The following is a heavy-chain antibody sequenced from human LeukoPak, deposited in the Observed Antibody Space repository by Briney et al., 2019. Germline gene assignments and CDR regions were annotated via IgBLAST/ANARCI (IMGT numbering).Heavy chain of an antibody. D-gene: IGHD3-22*01. V-gene: IGHV3-23*01. CDR2: ISGSGGST. J-gene: IGHJ4*02. CDR1: GFTFGSYG. CDR3: ARDDSSGYIDY. Sequence: GGTLRLSCAASGFTFGSYGMSWVRQAPGKGLEWVSAISGSGGSTYYADSVKGRFTISRDNAKNSLYLQMNSLRAEDTAVYYCARDDSSGYIDYWGQGTLVTVSS.